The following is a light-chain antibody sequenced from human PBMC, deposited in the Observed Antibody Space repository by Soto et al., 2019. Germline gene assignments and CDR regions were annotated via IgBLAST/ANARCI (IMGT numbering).Light chain of an antibody. CDR1: QSISSTY. V-gene: IGKV3-20*01. CDR2: GAS. CDR3: QQYSGSPPLT. Sequence: ENVLTQSPGTLSLSPGERATLSCRASQSISSTYLAWYQQKPGQPPRLLMYGASNRATGIPDRFSGSGSGTDFTLTISRLEPEDFAVYYCQQYSGSPPLTFGGGTKLEIK. J-gene: IGKJ4*01.